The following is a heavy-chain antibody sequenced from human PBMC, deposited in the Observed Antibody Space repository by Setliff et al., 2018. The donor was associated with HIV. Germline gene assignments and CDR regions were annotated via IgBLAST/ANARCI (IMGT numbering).Heavy chain of an antibody. CDR1: GFTLSISH. Sequence: PGGSLRLSCAASGFTLSISHMTWVRQAPGKGLEWVSFIYSDGRTHYADSVKGLFSLSRDNSKNMMYLQMNGLRPEDTAVYYCAKGVKWLDPWGQGTLVTVSS. CDR2: IYSDGRT. CDR3: AKGVKWLDP. D-gene: IGHD3-16*01. J-gene: IGHJ5*02. V-gene: IGHV3-53*01.